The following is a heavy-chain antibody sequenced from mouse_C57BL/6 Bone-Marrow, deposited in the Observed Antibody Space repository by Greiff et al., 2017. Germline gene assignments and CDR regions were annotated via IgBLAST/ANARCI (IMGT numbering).Heavy chain of an antibody. CDR1: GFTFSSYG. CDR3: ARHPYRGYLDY. Sequence: DVMLVESGGDLVKPGGSLKLSCAASGFTFSSYGMSWVRQTPDKRLEWVATISSGGSYTYYPDSVKGRFTISRDNAKNTLYLQMSSLKSEDTAMYYCARHPYRGYLDYWGQGTTLTVSS. D-gene: IGHD2-10*01. CDR2: ISSGGSYT. V-gene: IGHV5-6*02. J-gene: IGHJ2*01.